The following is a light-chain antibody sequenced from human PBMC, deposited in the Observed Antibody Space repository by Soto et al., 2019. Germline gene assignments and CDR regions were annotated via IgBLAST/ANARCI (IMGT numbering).Light chain of an antibody. V-gene: IGLV1-44*01. Sequence: QSVLTQPPSASGTPGQRVTISCSGSSSNIGINTVNWYQQLPGTAPKLLIYSFYQRPSGVPDRFSGSKSGTSASLAISGLQSEDGADYHCSSWDDSLNAVVFGGGTKLTVL. CDR2: SFY. CDR3: SSWDDSLNAVV. J-gene: IGLJ2*01. CDR1: SSNIGINT.